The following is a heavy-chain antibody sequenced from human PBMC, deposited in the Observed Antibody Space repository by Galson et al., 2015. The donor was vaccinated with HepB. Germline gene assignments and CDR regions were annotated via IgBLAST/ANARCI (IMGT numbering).Heavy chain of an antibody. CDR1: GFTFDDYA. CDR3: AKARLDSSGYYYFDY. CDR2: ISWNSGSI. V-gene: IGHV3-9*01. Sequence: SLRLSCAASGFTFDDYAMHWVRQAPGKGLEWVSGISWNSGSIGYADSVKGRFTISRDNAKNSLYLQMNSLRAEDTALYYCAKARLDSSGYYYFDYWGQGTLVTVSS. J-gene: IGHJ4*02. D-gene: IGHD3-22*01.